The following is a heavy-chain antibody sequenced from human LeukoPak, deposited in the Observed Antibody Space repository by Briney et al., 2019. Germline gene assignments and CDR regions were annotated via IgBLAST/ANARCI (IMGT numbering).Heavy chain of an antibody. D-gene: IGHD3-10*01. J-gene: IGHJ5*02. CDR2: SYPGDSDT. CDR1: GYSFTSYW. V-gene: IGHV5-51*01. Sequence: GESLKISCKGSGYSFTSYWIGWVRQMPGKGLEWMGISYPGDSDTRYSPSFQGQVTISADKSISTAYLQWSSLKASDTAMYYSARQRITMVRGVITNWFDPWGQGTRVTVSS. CDR3: ARQRITMVRGVITNWFDP.